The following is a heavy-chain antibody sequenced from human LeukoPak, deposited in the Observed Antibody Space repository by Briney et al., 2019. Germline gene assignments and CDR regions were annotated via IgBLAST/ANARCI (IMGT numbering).Heavy chain of an antibody. D-gene: IGHD4-17*01. V-gene: IGHV3-66*01. CDR1: GFTVSSNY. Sequence: PGGSLRLSCAAPGFTVSSNYMSWVRQAPGKGLEWVSVIYSGGSTYYADSVKGRFTISRDNSKNTLYLQMNSLRAEDTAVYYCAREDYGDYPLDYWGQGTLVTVSS. CDR2: IYSGGST. CDR3: AREDYGDYPLDY. J-gene: IGHJ4*02.